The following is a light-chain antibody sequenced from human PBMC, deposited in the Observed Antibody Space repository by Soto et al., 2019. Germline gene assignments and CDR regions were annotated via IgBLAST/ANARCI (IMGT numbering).Light chain of an antibody. V-gene: IGKV3-11*01. J-gene: IGKJ1*01. CDR1: QSVSSY. CDR2: DAS. CDR3: QQRHMWPIT. Sequence: EIVLTQSPATLSLSPGERATLSCRASQSVSSYLAWYQQKPGQAPRLLIYDASNRATGIPPRFSGSGSGTDFTLTISSLEPEDSAVYYCQQRHMWPITFGQGTKVGI.